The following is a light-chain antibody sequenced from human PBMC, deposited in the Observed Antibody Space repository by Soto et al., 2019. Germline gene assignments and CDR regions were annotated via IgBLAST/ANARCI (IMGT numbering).Light chain of an antibody. J-gene: IGKJ5*01. CDR1: QSVSGRY. Sequence: EIVLTQSPGTLSLSPGERATLSCRASQSVSGRYLAWYQQKPGQAPRLLIYGASSRATGIPDRFSGGGSGTDFTLTISRLELLDFSVYFRELYGGFPIPFGHGTRLGIK. CDR2: GAS. V-gene: IGKV3-20*01. CDR3: ELYGGFPIP.